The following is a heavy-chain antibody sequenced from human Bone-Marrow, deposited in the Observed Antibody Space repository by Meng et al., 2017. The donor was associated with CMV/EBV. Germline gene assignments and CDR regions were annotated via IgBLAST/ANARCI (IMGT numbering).Heavy chain of an antibody. J-gene: IGHJ4*02. D-gene: IGHD2-2*01. CDR1: GYTFTSYD. CDR3: AREEGGNILLVPASN. CDR2: MNPNSGNT. V-gene: IGHV1-8*01. Sequence: ASVKVSCKASGYTFTSYDINWVRQATGQGLEWMGWMNPNSGNTGYAQKFQGRVTMTRNTSISTAYMELSSLRSEDTAVYYCAREEGGNILLVPASNWGQGPLVTVSS.